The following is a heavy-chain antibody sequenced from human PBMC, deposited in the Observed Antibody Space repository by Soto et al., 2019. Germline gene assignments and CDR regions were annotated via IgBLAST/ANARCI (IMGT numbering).Heavy chain of an antibody. Sequence: ASVKVSCKASGYTFINYGINWVLQAPGQGLEWMGGISNYNGNTHYAHNLQGRVTLTTDTSTSTVYMELRNLRSDDTAVYYCARAVINYYDSSGPLLVWGQGTLVTVSS. CDR1: GYTFINYG. J-gene: IGHJ4*02. CDR2: ISNYNGNT. CDR3: ARAVINYYDSSGPLLV. V-gene: IGHV1-18*01. D-gene: IGHD3-22*01.